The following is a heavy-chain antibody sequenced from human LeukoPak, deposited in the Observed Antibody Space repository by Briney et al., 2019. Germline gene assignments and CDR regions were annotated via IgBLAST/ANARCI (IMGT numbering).Heavy chain of an antibody. V-gene: IGHV3-23*01. Sequence: GGSLRLSCAASGFTFSKYAMTWVRQAPGKGLEWVSGISVSGGSTNYADSVKGQFTISRDNSKNTLYLQMNSLRAEDAALYYCAKSNYFDSGGYYFFDNWGQGTLVTVSS. D-gene: IGHD3-22*01. CDR3: AKSNYFDSGGYYFFDN. CDR1: GFTFSKYA. J-gene: IGHJ4*02. CDR2: ISVSGGST.